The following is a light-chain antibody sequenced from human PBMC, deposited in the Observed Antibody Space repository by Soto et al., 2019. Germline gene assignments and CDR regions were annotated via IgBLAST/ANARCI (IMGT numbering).Light chain of an antibody. Sequence: EIVLTQSPDTLSLSPGARATLSCRASQSVRSNYLAWYQQKPGQAPRFLIYDASSRATGIPDRFSGSGSGTDFTLTISRLEPEDFAVYYCQQYGSSPLTFGGGTKVEIK. CDR3: QQYGSSPLT. J-gene: IGKJ4*01. CDR2: DAS. V-gene: IGKV3-20*01. CDR1: QSVRSNY.